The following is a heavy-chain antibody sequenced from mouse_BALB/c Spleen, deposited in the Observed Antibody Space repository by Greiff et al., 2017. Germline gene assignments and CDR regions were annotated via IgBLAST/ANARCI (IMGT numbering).Heavy chain of an antibody. CDR1: GYTFTSYW. CDR2: INPSTGYT. Sequence: QVQLQQSGAELAKPGASVKMSCKASGYTFTSYWMHWVKQRPGQGLEWIGYINPSTGYTEYNQKFKDKATLTADKSSSTAYMQLSSLTSEDSAVYYCARSTTVVAPYAMDYWGQGTSVTVSS. V-gene: IGHV1-7*01. CDR3: ARSTTVVAPYAMDY. J-gene: IGHJ4*01. D-gene: IGHD1-1*01.